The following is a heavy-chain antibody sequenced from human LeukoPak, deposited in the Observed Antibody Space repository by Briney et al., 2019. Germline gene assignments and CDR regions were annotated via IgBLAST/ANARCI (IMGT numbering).Heavy chain of an antibody. D-gene: IGHD6-25*01. Sequence: SETLSLTCTVSGGSISSYYWSWIRQPPGKGLEWIGYIYYSGSTNYNPSLKSRVTISVDTSKNQFSLKLSSVTAADTAVYYCARANVAAGPSDYWGQGTLVTVSS. CDR3: ARANVAAGPSDY. V-gene: IGHV4-59*01. CDR1: GGSISSYY. J-gene: IGHJ4*02. CDR2: IYYSGST.